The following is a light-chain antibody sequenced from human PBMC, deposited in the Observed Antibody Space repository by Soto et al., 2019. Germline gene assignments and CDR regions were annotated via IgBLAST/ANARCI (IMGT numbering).Light chain of an antibody. CDR3: HQYGSAPRA. J-gene: IGKJ1*01. Sequence: EIVMTQSPATLSVSQGERATLSCRASQSVSSNLAWYQQKPGQAPMLLMYGATIRATGIPDRFSGSGSGRDFTLTISRVEPEDFAVYFCHQYGSAPRAFGQG. V-gene: IGKV3-20*01. CDR1: QSVSSN. CDR2: GAT.